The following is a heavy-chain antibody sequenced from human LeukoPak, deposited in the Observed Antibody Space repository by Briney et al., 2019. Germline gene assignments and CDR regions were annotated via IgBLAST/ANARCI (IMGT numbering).Heavy chain of an antibody. V-gene: IGHV3-33*08. J-gene: IGHJ3*02. CDR3: ARDFCSGGSCYPDAFDI. D-gene: IGHD2-15*01. CDR1: RFTFSSYG. Sequence: GGSLRLSCAASRFTFSSYGMHWVRQAPGKGLEWVAVIWYDGTNTYYADSVKGRFTISRDNSKNTLYLQMNSLRAEDTAVYYCARDFCSGGSCYPDAFDIWGQGTMVTVSS. CDR2: IWYDGTNT.